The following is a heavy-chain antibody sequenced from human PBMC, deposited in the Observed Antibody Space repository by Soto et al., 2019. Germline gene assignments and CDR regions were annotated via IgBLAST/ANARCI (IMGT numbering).Heavy chain of an antibody. CDR3: ARDEGGSYSPFDY. Sequence: EVQLVESGGGLVQPGGSLRLSCAASGFTFSSYSMNWVRQAPGKGLEWVSYISSSSSTIYYADSVKGRFTISRDNAKNSLYLQMNSLRDADTAVYYCARDEGGSYSPFDYWGQGTLVTVSS. V-gene: IGHV3-48*02. CDR2: ISSSSSTI. D-gene: IGHD1-26*01. CDR1: GFTFSSYS. J-gene: IGHJ4*02.